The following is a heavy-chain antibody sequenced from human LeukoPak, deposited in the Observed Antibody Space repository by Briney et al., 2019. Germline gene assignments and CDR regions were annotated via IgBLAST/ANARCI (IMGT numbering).Heavy chain of an antibody. Sequence: PSETLSLTCAVYGGSFSGYYWSWIRQPPGKGLEWIGEINHSGSTNYNPSLKSRVTISVDTSKNQFSLKLSSVTAADTAVYYCARLLGPLIGYWGQGTLVTVSS. CDR3: ARLLGPLIGY. CDR2: INHSGST. V-gene: IGHV4-34*01. CDR1: GGSFSGYY. J-gene: IGHJ4*02.